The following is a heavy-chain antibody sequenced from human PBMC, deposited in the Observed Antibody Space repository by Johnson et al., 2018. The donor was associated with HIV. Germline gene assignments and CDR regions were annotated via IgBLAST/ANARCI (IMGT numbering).Heavy chain of an antibody. J-gene: IGHJ3*02. CDR3: APSPTAGCSGGSCYPNAFDI. V-gene: IGHV3-20*04. CDR2: INLHGGRT. D-gene: IGHD2-15*01. CDR1: GFNGDDDA. Sequence: EVQLVESGGGVVRPGGSLRLSCAASGFNGDDDALSWVRQAPGKGLERVSGINLHGGRTGYAGSVKGRSTISRANSMNTLYLQMNSLRAVDTAVYYCAPSPTAGCSGGSCYPNAFDIWGQGTMVNVSS.